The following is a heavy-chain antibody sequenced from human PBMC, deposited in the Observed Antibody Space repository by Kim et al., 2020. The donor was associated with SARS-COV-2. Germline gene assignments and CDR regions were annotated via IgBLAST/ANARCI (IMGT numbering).Heavy chain of an antibody. CDR3: TTDQGYGRPKDAFDI. CDR1: GFTFSNAW. J-gene: IGHJ3*02. D-gene: IGHD4-17*01. Sequence: GGSLRLSCAASGFTFSNAWMSWVRQAPGKGLEWVGRIKSKTDGGTTDYAAPVKGRFTISRDDSKNTLYLQMNSLKTEDTAVYYCTTDQGYGRPKDAFDIWGQGTMVTVSS. CDR2: IKSKTDGGTT. V-gene: IGHV3-15*01.